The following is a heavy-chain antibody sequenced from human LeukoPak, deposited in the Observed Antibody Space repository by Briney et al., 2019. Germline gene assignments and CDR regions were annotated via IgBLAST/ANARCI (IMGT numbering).Heavy chain of an antibody. V-gene: IGHV3-64*02. Sequence: GGSLILSCAASGFTFSSYAMHWVRQAPGKGLKFVAAITTDGGDTYYADSVKGRFTISRDNSKNTLYLQMGSLRAEDMAFYYCARGGAYGSGSYYNMDYWGQGTLVTVSS. CDR3: ARGGAYGSGSYYNMDY. CDR1: GFTFSSYA. J-gene: IGHJ4*02. CDR2: ITTDGGDT. D-gene: IGHD3-10*01.